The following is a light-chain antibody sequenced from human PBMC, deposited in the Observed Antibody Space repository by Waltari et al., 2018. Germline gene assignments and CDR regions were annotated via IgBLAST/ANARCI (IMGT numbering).Light chain of an antibody. J-gene: IGLJ2*01. CDR2: EVT. V-gene: IGLV2-8*01. CDR1: SSDVGGYNS. Sequence: QSALTQPPSASGSPGQSVTISCTGTSSDVGGYNSVSWYQQHPGKAPKLMIYEVTKRPSGVPDLFSGSKSGNTASLTVSGLQAEDEAGYYCSSYAGSNKYVLCGGGTKLTVL. CDR3: SSYAGSNKYVL.